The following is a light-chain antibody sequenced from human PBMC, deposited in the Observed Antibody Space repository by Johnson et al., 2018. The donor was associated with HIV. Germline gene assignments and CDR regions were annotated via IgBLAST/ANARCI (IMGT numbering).Light chain of an antibody. Sequence: QSVLTQPPSVSAAPGQKVTISCSGSSSNIGKNYVSWYQLLPGTAPKLLIYDYDKRPSGIPDRFSGSKSGTSATLGITGLQTGDEADYYCQSYDSSLSGSGVFGTGTKVTVL. CDR2: DYD. J-gene: IGLJ1*01. CDR3: QSYDSSLSGSGV. CDR1: SSNIGKNY. V-gene: IGLV1-51*01.